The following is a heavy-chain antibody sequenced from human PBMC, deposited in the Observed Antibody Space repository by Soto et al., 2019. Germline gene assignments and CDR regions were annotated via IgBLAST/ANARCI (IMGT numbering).Heavy chain of an antibody. CDR2: ISYDGSNK. V-gene: IGHV3-30*18. D-gene: IGHD3-3*01. CDR1: GFTFSSYG. J-gene: IGHJ4*02. CDR3: AKGDYDFWSGYSIPADY. Sequence: QVQLVESGGGVVQPGRSLRLSCAASGFTFSSYGMHWVRQAPGKGLEWVAVISYDGSNKYYADSVKGRFTISRDNSKNPLYMQMNSLKAEDTAVYYCAKGDYDFWSGYSIPADYWGQGTLVTVSS.